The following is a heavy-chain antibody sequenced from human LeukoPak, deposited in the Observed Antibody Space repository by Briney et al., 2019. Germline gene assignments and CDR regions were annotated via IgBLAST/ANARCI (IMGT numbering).Heavy chain of an antibody. Sequence: GESLKISCKSSGYRFAIYWIGWVRQMPGKGLEWMGIIYPGDSDTQYSPSFQGQVTISVDKSINTAYLQWSSLKASDTATYYCASPLSVRNSSAFDVWGQGTVVTVSS. CDR3: ASPLSVRNSSAFDV. CDR2: IYPGDSDT. V-gene: IGHV5-51*01. D-gene: IGHD6-6*01. J-gene: IGHJ3*01. CDR1: GYRFAIYW.